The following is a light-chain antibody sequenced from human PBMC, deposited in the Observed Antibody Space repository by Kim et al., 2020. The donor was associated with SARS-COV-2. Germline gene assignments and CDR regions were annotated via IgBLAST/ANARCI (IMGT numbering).Light chain of an antibody. J-gene: IGLJ3*02. CDR2: QDN. CDR3: QAWDSSTWV. Sequence: VSPGQTASITCSGDKLGEKYACWYQQKPGQSPVLVIYQDNKRPSGIPERFSGSNSGKTATLTISGTQAMDEADYYCQAWDSSTWVFGGGTQLTVL. V-gene: IGLV3-1*01. CDR1: KLGEKY.